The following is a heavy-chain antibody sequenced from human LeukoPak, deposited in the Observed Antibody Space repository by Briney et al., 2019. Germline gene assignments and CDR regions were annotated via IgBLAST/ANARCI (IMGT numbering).Heavy chain of an antibody. V-gene: IGHV3-23*01. CDR2: ISGSGGST. Sequence: GGSLRLSCAASGFTFSSYAMSWVRQAPGKGLEWVSAISGSGGSTYYADSVEGRFTISRDNSKNTLYLQMNSLRAEDTAVYYCAKLVPSYSSSWYNYWGQGTLVTVSS. CDR3: AKLVPSYSSSWYNY. CDR1: GFTFSSYA. J-gene: IGHJ4*02. D-gene: IGHD6-13*01.